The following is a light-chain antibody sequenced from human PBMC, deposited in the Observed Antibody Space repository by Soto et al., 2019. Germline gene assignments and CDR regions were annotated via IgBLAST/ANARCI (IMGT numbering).Light chain of an antibody. CDR3: QQYGRT. V-gene: IGKV3-20*01. CDR2: GAS. CDR1: QSISSNY. Sequence: EVVLTQSPGTLPLSPGERVTLSCRASQSISSNYLAWYQQKPGQAPRLLIFGASTRATGISDRFRGSGSGTDFTLTISRLEPEDFAVYYCQQYGRTFGQGTKVDI. J-gene: IGKJ2*01.